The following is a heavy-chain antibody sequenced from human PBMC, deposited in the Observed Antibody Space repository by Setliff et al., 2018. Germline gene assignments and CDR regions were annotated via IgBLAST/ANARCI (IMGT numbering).Heavy chain of an antibody. J-gene: IGHJ3*02. Sequence: ASVKVSCKASGYTFTSHYVHWVRQAPGLGLEWMGTINPSSGRTSYAQKFQGRVTMTRDMSTSTVYMDMSSLRSEDTAVYYCARDVFPYHYEGAFDIWGQGTMVTVSS. CDR3: ARDVFPYHYEGAFDI. V-gene: IGHV1-46*01. CDR1: GYTFTSHY. CDR2: INPSSGRT. D-gene: IGHD3-22*01.